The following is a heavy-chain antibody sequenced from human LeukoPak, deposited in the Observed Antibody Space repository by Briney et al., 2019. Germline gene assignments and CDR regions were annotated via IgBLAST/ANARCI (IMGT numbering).Heavy chain of an antibody. V-gene: IGHV3-23*01. CDR3: AKDLSGSFDY. Sequence: GGSLRLSCAASGFTFSIYAMSWVRQAPGKGLEWVSAISATDIRTYYADSVKGRFTISRDNSKRTLYLQMNSLRAEDTALYYCAKDLSGSFDYWGQGSLVTVSS. CDR1: GFTFSIYA. J-gene: IGHJ4*02. CDR2: ISATDIRT. D-gene: IGHD1-26*01.